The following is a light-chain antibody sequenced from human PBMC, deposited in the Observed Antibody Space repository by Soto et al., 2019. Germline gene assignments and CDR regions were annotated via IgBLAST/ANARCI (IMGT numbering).Light chain of an antibody. CDR1: QSVSGSY. V-gene: IGKV3-20*01. CDR3: QQYGSPPSLT. Sequence: EIVLTQSPGTLSLSPGERVTLSCRASQSVSGSYLAWYQQKPGQAPRLLINGASSRATGIPERFSGSGSGTDFTLTISRLEPEDFAVYYCQQYGSPPSLTFGGGTQVEIK. J-gene: IGKJ4*01. CDR2: GAS.